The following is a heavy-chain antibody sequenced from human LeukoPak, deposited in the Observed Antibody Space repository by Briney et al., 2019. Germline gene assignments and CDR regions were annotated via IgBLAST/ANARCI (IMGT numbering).Heavy chain of an antibody. CDR1: GFTFSSYG. J-gene: IGHJ4*02. V-gene: IGHV3-33*08. Sequence: GRSLRLSCAASGFTFSSYGMHWVRQAPGKGLEWVAVIWYDGSNKYYADSVKGRFTISRDNSKNTLYLQMNSLRAEDTAVYYCARDVDYYDSSGDYFDYWGQGTLVTVSS. CDR3: ARDVDYYDSSGDYFDY. D-gene: IGHD3-22*01. CDR2: IWYDGSNK.